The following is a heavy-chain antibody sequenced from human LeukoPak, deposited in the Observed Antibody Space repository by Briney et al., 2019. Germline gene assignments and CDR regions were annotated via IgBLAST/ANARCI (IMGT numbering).Heavy chain of an antibody. CDR1: GYSFTNSW. D-gene: IGHD2-15*01. Sequence: GESLKISCKGSGYSFTNSWIGWVRQMPGKGLELMGIINPADSEIRYSPSFQGQVTISVDKSISTAYLQWSSLKASDAAMYYCARRAADCSGGSCYRTRLYYFDYWGQGTLVTVSS. CDR3: ARRAADCSGGSCYRTRLYYFDY. J-gene: IGHJ4*02. V-gene: IGHV5-51*01. CDR2: INPADSEI.